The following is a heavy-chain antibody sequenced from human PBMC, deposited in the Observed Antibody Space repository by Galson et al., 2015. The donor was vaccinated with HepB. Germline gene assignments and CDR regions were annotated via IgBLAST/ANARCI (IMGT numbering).Heavy chain of an antibody. CDR2: INGYNGIT. CDR1: GYTFISYG. Sequence: SVKVSCKASGYTFISYGISWVRQAPGQGLEWMGWINGYNGITDYAQKVQGRVTMTTDTSTSTAYMELRSLTSDDTAVYYCARESANYRRGYSGMDVWGQGTTVTVSS. J-gene: IGHJ6*02. CDR3: ARESANYRRGYSGMDV. D-gene: IGHD4/OR15-4a*01. V-gene: IGHV1-18*01.